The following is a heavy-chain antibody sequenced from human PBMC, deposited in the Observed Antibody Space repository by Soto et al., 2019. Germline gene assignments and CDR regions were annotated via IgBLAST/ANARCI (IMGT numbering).Heavy chain of an antibody. CDR3: ARDSSLSGYYAMDV. J-gene: IGHJ6*02. Sequence: ASVKVSCKASGYNFTSYGISWLRQAPGQGPEWMGWISGYKDYMNYAPKFQGRVTMTKDTSTSTAYMEMTSLRSDDTALYYCARDSSLSGYYAMDVWGQGTTVTVSS. V-gene: IGHV1-18*01. CDR2: ISGYKDYM. CDR1: GYNFTSYG. D-gene: IGHD6-19*01.